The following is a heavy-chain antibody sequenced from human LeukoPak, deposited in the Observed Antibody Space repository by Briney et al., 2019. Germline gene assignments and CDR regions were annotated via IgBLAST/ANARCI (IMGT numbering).Heavy chain of an antibody. CDR3: ATAWVRGVMWDAFDI. Sequence: PRASVKLSCKVSGYTLTELSMHWVRQAPGKGLEWMGNFYPEDSETIYAQKFQGRVTMTEDTSTDTAYMELRSLRSEDTAVYYCATAWVRGVMWDAFDIWGQGTMVTVSS. CDR2: FYPEDSET. D-gene: IGHD3-10*01. CDR1: GYTLTELS. J-gene: IGHJ3*02. V-gene: IGHV1-24*01.